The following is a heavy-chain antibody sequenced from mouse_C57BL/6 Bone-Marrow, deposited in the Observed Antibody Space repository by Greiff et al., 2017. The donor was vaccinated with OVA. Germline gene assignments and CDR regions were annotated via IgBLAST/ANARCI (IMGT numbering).Heavy chain of an antibody. CDR1: GFTFSDYY. J-gene: IGHJ2*01. D-gene: IGHD2-3*01. Sequence: EVKLMESGGGLVQPGGSLKLSCAASGFTFSDYYMYWVRQTPEKRLEWVAYIRNGGGSTYYPDTVKGRFTISSDNAKNTLYLQMVRLKSEDTAMYYCARYYDGYYGYFDYWGQGTTLTVSS. V-gene: IGHV5-12*01. CDR3: ARYYDGYYGYFDY. CDR2: IRNGGGST.